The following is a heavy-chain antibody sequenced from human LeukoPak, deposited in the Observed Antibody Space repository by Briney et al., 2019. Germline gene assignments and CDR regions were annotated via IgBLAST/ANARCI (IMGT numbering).Heavy chain of an antibody. J-gene: IGHJ4*02. CDR1: GFTFSSYS. V-gene: IGHV3-21*01. Sequence: GGSLRLSCAASGFTFSSYSMNWVRQAPGKGLEWVSSISSSSSYIYYADSVRGRFTISRDNAKNSLFLQMNSLRGEDTAVYYCARCTTGKTFGSLREIKKSREVDYWGQGTLVTVSS. D-gene: IGHD1-1*01. CDR3: ARCTTGKTFGSLREIKKSREVDY. CDR2: ISSSSSYI.